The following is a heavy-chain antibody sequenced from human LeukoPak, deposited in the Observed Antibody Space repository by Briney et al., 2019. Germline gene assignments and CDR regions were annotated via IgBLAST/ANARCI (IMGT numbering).Heavy chain of an antibody. J-gene: IGHJ5*02. D-gene: IGHD2-2*01. Sequence: VASVKVPCKASGGTFSSYAISWVRQAPGQGLEWMGRIIPILGIANYAQKFQGRVTITADKSTSTAYMELSSLRSEDTAVYYCANGVVVVPAAMLWFDPWGQGTLVTVSS. CDR3: ANGVVVVPAAMLWFDP. CDR1: GGTFSSYA. V-gene: IGHV1-69*04. CDR2: IIPILGIA.